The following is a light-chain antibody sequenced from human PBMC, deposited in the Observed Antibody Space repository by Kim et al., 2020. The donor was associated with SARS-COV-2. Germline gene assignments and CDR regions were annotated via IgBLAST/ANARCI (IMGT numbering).Light chain of an antibody. CDR3: NSRDSSGNHVV. J-gene: IGLJ2*01. CDR1: SLRSDY. Sequence: ALGKTVRITCQGDSLRSDYASWYQQKPGQAPVLVIYGKNNRPSGIPDRFSGSSSGNTASLTITGAQAEDEADYYCNSRDSSGNHVVFGGGTQLTVL. V-gene: IGLV3-19*01. CDR2: GKN.